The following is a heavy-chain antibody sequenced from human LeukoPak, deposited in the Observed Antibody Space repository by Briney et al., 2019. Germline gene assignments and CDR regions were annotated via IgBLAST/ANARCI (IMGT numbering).Heavy chain of an antibody. CDR2: ISGSGGST. Sequence: GGSLRLSCAASGFTFRNYTMTWVRQAPGKGLEWVSAISGSGGSTYYADSVKGRFTISRDNSKNTLYLQMNRLRDEDTALFYCAKEVKDTGYYHLDNWGQGTLVTVSS. J-gene: IGHJ4*02. D-gene: IGHD3-3*01. CDR3: AKEVKDTGYYHLDN. CDR1: GFTFRNYT. V-gene: IGHV3-23*01.